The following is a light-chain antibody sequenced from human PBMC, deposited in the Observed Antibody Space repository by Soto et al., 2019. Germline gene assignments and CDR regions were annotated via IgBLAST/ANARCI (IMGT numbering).Light chain of an antibody. CDR1: ISDVGGFEY. J-gene: IGLJ1*01. V-gene: IGLV2-14*01. CDR2: DVT. Sequence: QSALSQPASVSGSPGQSITISRTGTISDVGGFEYVSWYQHQPGKAPKLIIYDVTKRPSGVSNRFSGSKSGNTASLTISGIQAEDEGDYYCGSITRSSTSVFGTGTKVTVL. CDR3: GSITRSSTSV.